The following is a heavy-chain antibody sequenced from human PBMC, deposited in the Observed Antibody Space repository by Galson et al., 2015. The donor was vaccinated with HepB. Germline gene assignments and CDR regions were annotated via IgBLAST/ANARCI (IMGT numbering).Heavy chain of an antibody. V-gene: IGHV3-30*03. D-gene: IGHD1-26*01. CDR2: ISYDGSNK. J-gene: IGHJ4*02. CDR1: GFTFSSYG. CDR3: ARNSGSYSVGFDY. Sequence: SLRLSCAASGFTFSSYGMHWVRQAPGKGLEWVAVISYDGSNKYYADSVKGRFTISRDNSKNTLYLQMNSLRAEDTAVYYCARNSGSYSVGFDYWGQGTLVTVSS.